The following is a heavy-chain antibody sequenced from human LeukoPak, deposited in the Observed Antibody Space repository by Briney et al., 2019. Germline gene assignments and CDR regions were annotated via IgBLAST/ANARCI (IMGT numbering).Heavy chain of an antibody. J-gene: IGHJ4*02. D-gene: IGHD1-26*01. Sequence: ADSLSLICAVSGGSITTTDFVWAWLRQPAGQGFEWIATISSSGKAYYYPSPMSRVTISVDTSKNQCCLDVTSVTAADTGLFYCARFKGGTGFDYWGRGILVIVS. CDR3: ARFKGGTGFDY. CDR1: GGSITTTDFV. CDR2: ISSSGKA. V-gene: IGHV4-39*01.